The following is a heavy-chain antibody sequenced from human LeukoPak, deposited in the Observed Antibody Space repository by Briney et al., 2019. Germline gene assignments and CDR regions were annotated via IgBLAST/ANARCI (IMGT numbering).Heavy chain of an antibody. D-gene: IGHD3-16*01. V-gene: IGHV4-39*07. J-gene: IGHJ5*02. CDR1: GGSVSSGTYH. CDR3: ARDHYYDGRGRFDP. CDR2: VYFDGGT. Sequence: SETLSVTCSVSGGSVSSGTYHWGWIPQPPGKGLEWIGSVYFDGGTHYKPSLQSRVTISVDTSKNQFSLRLSSVTAADTALYYWARDHYYDGRGRFDPWGQGTLVTVSS.